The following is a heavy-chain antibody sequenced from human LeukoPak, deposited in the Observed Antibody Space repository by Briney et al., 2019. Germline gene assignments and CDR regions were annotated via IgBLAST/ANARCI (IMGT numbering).Heavy chain of an antibody. J-gene: IGHJ4*02. D-gene: IGHD6-19*01. CDR1: GASFNSDDQY. V-gene: IGHV4-31*03. CDR2: IHPSGML. Sequence: SETLSLTCTVSGASFNSDDQYWNWIRQSPGKGLEWIGSIHPSGMLYNNPSLESRVTMSRDTSKNQFSLNLNSVTAADMAVYFCSRGLASRKLGYWGQGILVTVSS. CDR3: SRGLASRKLGY.